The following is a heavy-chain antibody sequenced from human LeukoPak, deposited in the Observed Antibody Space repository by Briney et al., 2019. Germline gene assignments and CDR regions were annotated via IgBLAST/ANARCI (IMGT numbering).Heavy chain of an antibody. J-gene: IGHJ6*02. V-gene: IGHV3-23*01. CDR2: VSSSGATT. CDR3: AKGIRRRGPYYYAMDV. CDR1: DFTFGDYS. Sequence: GGSLLLFCATSDFTFGDYSMNWVRQDIGEGLEWVSVVSSSGATTCYADSVKGRFTSSRDVSKNTLYLQRSSLRAEDTAVYYCAKGIRRRGPYYYAMDVWGQGTTVTVCS.